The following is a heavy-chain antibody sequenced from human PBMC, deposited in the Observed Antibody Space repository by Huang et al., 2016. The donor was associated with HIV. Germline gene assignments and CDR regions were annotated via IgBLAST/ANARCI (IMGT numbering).Heavy chain of an antibody. V-gene: IGHV4-39*01. CDR1: GGSITSSNHY. J-gene: IGHJ3*02. CDR3: ASGEYGKNAYDI. D-gene: IGHD2-2*01. Sequence: QLHLQQSGPGLVRPSETLSPICTVSGGSITSSNHYWGWIRQTPGKGLEWIGNFYYSGDAYYTPSLKTRVSISIDTSKSQFSLRLSSVIATGTAVYYCASGEYGKNAYDIWGQGTVVTVSA. CDR2: FYYSGDA.